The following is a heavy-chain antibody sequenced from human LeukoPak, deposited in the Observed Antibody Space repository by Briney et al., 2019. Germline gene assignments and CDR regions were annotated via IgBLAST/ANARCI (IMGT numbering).Heavy chain of an antibody. Sequence: PGRTLRLPCALSGVTFSSYNTTWGRESPGEGLGRVSYISSSSSTIYYADSVKGRFTISRDSAKTSLFLQMNSLRDEDTAVYCCARAYSSSCGRDAFDSWGLGTLVTVSS. CDR1: GVTFSSYN. D-gene: IGHD6-6*01. V-gene: IGHV3-48*02. CDR3: ARAYSSSCGRDAFDS. J-gene: IGHJ3*02. CDR2: ISSSSSTI.